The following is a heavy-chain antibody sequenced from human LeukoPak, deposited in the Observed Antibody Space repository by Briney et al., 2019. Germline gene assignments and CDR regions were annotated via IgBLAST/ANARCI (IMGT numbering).Heavy chain of an antibody. CDR1: GYTFTSYG. Sequence: ASVKVSCKASGYTFTSYGISWVRQAPGQGLEWMGWISAYNGNTNYAQKFQGRVTMTTDTFASTAYMELRSLRSDDTAVYYCAKTRSYYYYMDVWGKGTTVTVSS. CDR3: AKTRSYYYYMDV. J-gene: IGHJ6*03. CDR2: ISAYNGNT. V-gene: IGHV1-18*01.